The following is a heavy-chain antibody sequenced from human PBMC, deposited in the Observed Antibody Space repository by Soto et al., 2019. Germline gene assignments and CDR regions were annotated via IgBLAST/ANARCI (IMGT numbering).Heavy chain of an antibody. CDR2: IDPKSGGT. J-gene: IGHJ4*01. D-gene: IGHD5-12*01. CDR1: GPTFIAYY. V-gene: IGHV1-2*02. CDR3: ARVSVDVPE. Sequence: QLVQSGAEVKKPGASVRVSCKTSGPTFIAYYIHWVRQAPGQGLEWMGWIDPKSGGTTYEQKFLGRVTMTRDSYINTAYMDLNRLTSDDTAVYYCARVSVDVPEWGHGTLITVSS.